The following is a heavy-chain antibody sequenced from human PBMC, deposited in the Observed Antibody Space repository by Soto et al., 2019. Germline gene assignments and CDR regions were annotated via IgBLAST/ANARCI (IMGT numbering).Heavy chain of an antibody. D-gene: IGHD4-17*01. Sequence: SDTLSLTCTVSGGSLSSGDYYWSWIRQPPGKGLEWIGYIFHTGSTNYNPSLKSRVTISVDTSKNQFSLKLRSVTAADTAVYYCARDHGDFYFDHWGQGTPVTVSS. J-gene: IGHJ4*02. V-gene: IGHV4-61*08. CDR2: IFHTGST. CDR1: GGSLSSGDYY. CDR3: ARDHGDFYFDH.